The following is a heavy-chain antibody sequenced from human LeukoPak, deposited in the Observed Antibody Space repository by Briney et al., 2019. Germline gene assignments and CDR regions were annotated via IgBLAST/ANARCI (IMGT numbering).Heavy chain of an antibody. CDR1: GGSISSHY. Sequence: SETLSLTCTVSGGSISSHYWSWIRQPPRKGLEWIGYIYYSGSTNYNPSPKSRVTISVDTSKNQFSLKLSSVTAAATAVYYCASSGLHSHQVYYYMDVWGKGTTVTVSS. J-gene: IGHJ6*03. CDR3: ASSGLHSHQVYYYMDV. D-gene: IGHD3-22*01. V-gene: IGHV4-59*11. CDR2: IYYSGST.